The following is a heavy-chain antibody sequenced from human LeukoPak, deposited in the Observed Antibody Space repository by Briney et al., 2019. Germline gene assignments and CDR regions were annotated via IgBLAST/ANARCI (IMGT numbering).Heavy chain of an antibody. CDR1: GFTFSSYA. D-gene: IGHD3-10*01. CDR2: ISYDGSSE. V-gene: IGHV3-30-3*01. J-gene: IGHJ4*02. CDR3: ARDPLTYGSGRYYQAFDY. Sequence: GGSLRLSCAASGFTFSSYAMHWVHQAPGQGLEWVAVISYDGSSEYYADSVKGRFIISRDNSKNTLYLQMNSLRAEDTAVYYCARDPLTYGSGRYYQAFDYWGQGTLVTVSS.